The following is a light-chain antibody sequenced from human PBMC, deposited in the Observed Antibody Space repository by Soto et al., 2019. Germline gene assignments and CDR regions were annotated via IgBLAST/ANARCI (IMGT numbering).Light chain of an antibody. CDR2: EVT. J-gene: IGLJ1*01. CDR1: SGDVGGHDY. V-gene: IGLV2-14*01. CDR3: SSYRSSSAPYV. Sequence: QSVLTQPASVSGSPGQSITISCAGTSGDVGGHDYVSWYQQHPSRAPKLIMSEVTNRPSGVSDRFSGSKSGNTASLTISGLQAEDEADYYCSSYRSSSAPYVFGSGTKVTVL.